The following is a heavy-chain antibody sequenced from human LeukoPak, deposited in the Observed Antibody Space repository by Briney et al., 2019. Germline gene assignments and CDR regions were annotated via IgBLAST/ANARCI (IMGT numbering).Heavy chain of an antibody. CDR2: IKSKTDGGTI. D-gene: IGHD5-24*01. V-gene: IGHV3-15*01. CDR1: GFTFSDAW. CDR3: TKGMATISY. J-gene: IGHJ4*02. Sequence: GGSLRLSCAASGFTFSDAWMSWVRQAPGKGLEWVGRIKSKTDGGTIDYAAPVNGRFTISRDDSKNTLYLQMNSLKTEDTALYYCTKGMATISYWGQGTLVTVSS.